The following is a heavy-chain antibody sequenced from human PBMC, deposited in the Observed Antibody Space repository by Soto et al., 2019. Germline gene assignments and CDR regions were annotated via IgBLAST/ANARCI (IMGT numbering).Heavy chain of an antibody. D-gene: IGHD2-15*01. V-gene: IGHV3-23*01. CDR1: GFTFTNYA. CDR2: VSSGGST. CDR3: AKRRGAGGHFDY. Sequence: VQLLESGGGLVQPAGSLRLSCAASGFTFTNYAMGWVRQAPGKGLEWVSVVSSGGSTYYADSVTGRFTVSRDNSKNTLSLQMYSLRAEDTAVYYCAKRRGAGGHFDYWGQGALVTVSS. J-gene: IGHJ4*02.